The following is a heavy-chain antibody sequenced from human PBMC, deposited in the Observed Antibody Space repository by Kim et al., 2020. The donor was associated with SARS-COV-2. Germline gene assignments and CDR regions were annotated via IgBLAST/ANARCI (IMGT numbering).Heavy chain of an antibody. J-gene: IGHJ3*02. CDR1: GYSFTSYW. CDR2: IDPSDSYT. V-gene: IGHV5-10-1*01. Sequence: GESLKISCKGSGYSFTSYWISWVRQMPGKGLEWMGRIDPSDSYTNYSPSFQGHVTISADKSISIAYLQWSSLKASDTAMYYCAGRNYDILTGYYLGAFDIWGQGTMVTVSS. D-gene: IGHD3-9*01. CDR3: AGRNYDILTGYYLGAFDI.